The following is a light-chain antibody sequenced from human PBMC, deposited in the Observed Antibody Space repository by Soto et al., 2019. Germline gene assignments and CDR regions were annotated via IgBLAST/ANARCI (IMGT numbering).Light chain of an antibody. CDR3: CSYSTGTTLYV. Sequence: QSALTQPASVSGSPGQSITISCSGTNSDVGDYNLVSWYQQRPGKAPKLVIFDVSNRPSGVSDRFSGSKFGNTASLTISGLQAEDEGDYFCCSYSTGTTLYVFGSGTKLTVL. CDR2: DVS. J-gene: IGLJ1*01. V-gene: IGLV2-14*01. CDR1: NSDVGDYNL.